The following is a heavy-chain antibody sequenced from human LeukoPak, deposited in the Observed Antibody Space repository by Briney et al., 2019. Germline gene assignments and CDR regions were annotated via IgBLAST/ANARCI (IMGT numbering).Heavy chain of an antibody. J-gene: IGHJ4*02. D-gene: IGHD6-13*01. V-gene: IGHV3-30*04. CDR2: ISYDGSNK. CDR3: ARDRGVYSRTLED. Sequence: GGSLRLSCAASGFTFSSYAMHWVRQAPGKGLEWVAVISYDGSNKYYADSVKGRFTISRDNSKNTLYLQMNSLRAEDTAVYYCARDRGVYSRTLEDWGQGTLVTVSS. CDR1: GFTFSSYA.